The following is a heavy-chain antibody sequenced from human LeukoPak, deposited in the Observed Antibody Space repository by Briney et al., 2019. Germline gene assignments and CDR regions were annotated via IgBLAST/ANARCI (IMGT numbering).Heavy chain of an antibody. CDR2: IYYSGST. Sequence: PETLSLTCTVSGGSLSSYYWGWIRQPPGQGLEWIGYIYYSGSTNYNPSLKSRVTISVDTSKNQFSLKLSSVTAAYTAVYYCAGALYSSGWLFDYWGQGTLVTVAS. J-gene: IGHJ4*02. V-gene: IGHV4-59*08. CDR1: GGSLSSYY. CDR3: AGALYSSGWLFDY. D-gene: IGHD6-19*01.